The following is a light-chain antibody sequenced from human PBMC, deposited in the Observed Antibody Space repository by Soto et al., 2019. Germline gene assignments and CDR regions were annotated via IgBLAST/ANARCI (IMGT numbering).Light chain of an antibody. CDR2: GAS. V-gene: IGKV3-20*01. CDR1: QSVSSSY. J-gene: IGKJ4*01. Sequence: EIVLTQSPGTLSLSPGERATLSCRASQSVSSSYLAWYQQKPGQAPRLLIYGASSRATGIPDRFSGSGSGTDFTLTISRLEPEDFAVYYCQQSSSSPLTFGGGTTLEIK. CDR3: QQSSSSPLT.